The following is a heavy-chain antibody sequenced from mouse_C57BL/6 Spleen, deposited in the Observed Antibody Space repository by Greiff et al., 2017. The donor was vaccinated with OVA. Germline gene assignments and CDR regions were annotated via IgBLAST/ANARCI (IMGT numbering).Heavy chain of an antibody. CDR3: ARQLRLRGYAMDY. Sequence: LQESGAELVKPGASVKLSCKASGYTFTSYWMQWVKQRPGQGLEWIGEIDPSDSYTNYNQKFKGKATLTVDTSSSTAYMQLSSLTSEDSAVYYCARQLRLRGYAMDYWGQGTSVTVSS. CDR2: IDPSDSYT. V-gene: IGHV1-50*01. D-gene: IGHD3-2*02. CDR1: GYTFTSYW. J-gene: IGHJ4*01.